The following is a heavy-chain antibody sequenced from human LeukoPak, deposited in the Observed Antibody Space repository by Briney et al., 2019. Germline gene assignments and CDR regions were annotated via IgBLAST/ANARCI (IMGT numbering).Heavy chain of an antibody. V-gene: IGHV3-74*01. Sequence: QPGGSLRLSCAAFGFTFSGYWMHWVRQAPGKGLVWVARINTDGSSTNYADSAKGRFTISRDNAKNTLYLQMNSLRAEDTAVYYCAVTIFGVVTPPRNWGQGTMVTVSS. D-gene: IGHD3-3*01. CDR2: INTDGSST. J-gene: IGHJ3*01. CDR1: GFTFSGYW. CDR3: AVTIFGVVTPPRN.